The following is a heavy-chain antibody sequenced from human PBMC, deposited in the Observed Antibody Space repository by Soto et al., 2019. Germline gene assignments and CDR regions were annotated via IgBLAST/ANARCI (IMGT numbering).Heavy chain of an antibody. Sequence: PGGSLRLSCAASGFTFSSYSMHWVRQAPGKGLVWVSRINSDGSSTSYADSVKGRFTISRDNAKNTLYLQMNSLRAADTAVYYCARGLWRYYYGMDVWGQGTTVTVSS. J-gene: IGHJ6*02. CDR1: GFTFSSYS. V-gene: IGHV3-74*01. CDR3: ARGLWRYYYGMDV. CDR2: INSDGSST.